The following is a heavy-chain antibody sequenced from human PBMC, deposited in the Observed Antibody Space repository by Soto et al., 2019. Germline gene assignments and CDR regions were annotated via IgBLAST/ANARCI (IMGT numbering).Heavy chain of an antibody. V-gene: IGHV1-69*01. D-gene: IGHD3-16*01. Sequence: QVQLVQSGAEVKKPGSSVKVSCKASRDAFSKYAFNWVRQAPGQGLEWMGWIIPIFSSTNYAEKFQGRVTITADESTSTAYMELRSLRFEDTAVYYCARGETYLGVWGHRTTVTVSS. CDR1: RDAFSKYA. CDR3: ARGETYLGV. CDR2: IIPIFSST. J-gene: IGHJ6*02.